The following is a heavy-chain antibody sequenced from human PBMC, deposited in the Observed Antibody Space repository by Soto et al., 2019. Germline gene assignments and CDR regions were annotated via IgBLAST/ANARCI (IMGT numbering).Heavy chain of an antibody. V-gene: IGHV5-10-1*01. D-gene: IGHD4-4*01. CDR2: IDPSDSYT. CDR3: ARLYSNYCDY. CDR1: GYSFTSYW. Sequence: PVESLKIACNGSGYSFTSYWITWVRQMPGKGLECMGRIDPSDSYTNYSPSFQGHVTISADKSISTAYLQWSSLKASDTAMCYCARLYSNYCDYWGQGTPVTVSS. J-gene: IGHJ4*02.